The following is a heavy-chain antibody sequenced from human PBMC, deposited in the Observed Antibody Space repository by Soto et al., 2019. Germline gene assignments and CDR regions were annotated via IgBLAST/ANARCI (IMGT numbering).Heavy chain of an antibody. V-gene: IGHV4-31*03. CDR2: IYYSGST. J-gene: IGHJ2*01. CDR1: GGSISSGGYY. D-gene: IGHD3-22*01. CDR3: ARDSSGFGYFDL. Sequence: QVQLQESGPGLVKPSQTLSLTCTVSGGSISSGGYYWSWIRQHPGKGLEWIGYIYYSGSTYYNPSLKSRVTIAVDTSKNQFSLKLSSVTAADTAVYYCARDSSGFGYFDLWGRGTLVTVSS.